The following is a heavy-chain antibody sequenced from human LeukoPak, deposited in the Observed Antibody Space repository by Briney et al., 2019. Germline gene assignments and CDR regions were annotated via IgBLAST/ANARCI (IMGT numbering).Heavy chain of an antibody. CDR2: IYYSGST. CDR1: GGSFSGYY. CDR3: ARFIATAAPDY. D-gene: IGHD6-13*01. J-gene: IGHJ4*02. V-gene: IGHV4-59*01. Sequence: KPSETLSLTCAVYGGSFSGYYWSWIRQPPGKGLGWIGYIYYSGSTNYNPSLKSRVTISVDTSKNQFSLKLNSVTAADTAVYYCARFIATAAPDYWGQGTLVTVSS.